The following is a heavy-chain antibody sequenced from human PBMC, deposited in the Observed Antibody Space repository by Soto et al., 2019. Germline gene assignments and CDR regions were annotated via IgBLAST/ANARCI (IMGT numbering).Heavy chain of an antibody. CDR1: GFTFSSYA. CDR2: ISGSGGST. J-gene: IGHJ5*02. CDR3: AKDVPSHRGYNCFDP. V-gene: IGHV3-23*01. D-gene: IGHD3-10*01. Sequence: GGSLRLSCAASGFTFSSYAMSWVRQAPGKGLEWVSAISGSGGSTYYADSVKGRFTISRDNSKNTLYLQMNSLRAEDTAVYYCAKDVPSHRGYNCFDPWRQGTLVTVSS.